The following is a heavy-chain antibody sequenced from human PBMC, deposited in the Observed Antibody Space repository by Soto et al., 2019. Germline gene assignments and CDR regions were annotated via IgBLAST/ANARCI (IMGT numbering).Heavy chain of an antibody. J-gene: IGHJ6*02. CDR3: ARSRRIAAAGSFYYYGRDV. CDR1: GYTFTSYG. V-gene: IGHV1-18*01. CDR2: ISAYNGNT. D-gene: IGHD6-13*01. Sequence: QVQLVQSGAEVKKPGASVKVSCKASGYTFTSYGISWVRQAPGQGLEWMGWISAYNGNTNYAQKLQGRVTMTTDTSTRTAYMEMRRLRTDDTAVYYCARSRRIAAAGSFYYYGRDVWGQGTTVTVSS.